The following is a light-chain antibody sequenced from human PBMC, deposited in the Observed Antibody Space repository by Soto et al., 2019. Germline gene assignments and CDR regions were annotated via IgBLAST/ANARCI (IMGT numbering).Light chain of an antibody. V-gene: IGLV2-11*01. CDR2: DVS. CDR3: CSYAGELAL. J-gene: IGLJ2*01. CDR1: SSDVGGYDF. Sequence: QSALTQPHSVSGSPGQSVTISCTGTSSDVGGYDFVSWYQQHPGKAPKLMISDVSKRPSGVPDRFSGSKSGNTASLTISGLQAEDEADYYCCSYAGELALFGGGTKVTVL.